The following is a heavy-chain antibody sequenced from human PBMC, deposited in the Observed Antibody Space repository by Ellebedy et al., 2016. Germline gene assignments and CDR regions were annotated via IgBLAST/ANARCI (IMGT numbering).Heavy chain of an antibody. D-gene: IGHD2/OR15-2a*01. CDR3: ARLRTTSPGSFDY. CDR2: ICPGDSGT. CDR1: GYSFTNYW. J-gene: IGHJ4*02. V-gene: IGHV5-51*01. Sequence: GESLKISCTGSGYSFTNYWIGWVRQVPGKGLEWMGIICPGDSGTLNTPSFQGQFTISADKSISAAYLQWSSLQAADTAIYYCARLRTTSPGSFDYWGQGTLVTVSS.